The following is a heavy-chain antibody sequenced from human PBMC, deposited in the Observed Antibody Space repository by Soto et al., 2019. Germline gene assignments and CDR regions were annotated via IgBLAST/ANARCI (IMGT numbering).Heavy chain of an antibody. CDR3: ARDPAP. Sequence: QVQLQESGPGLVKPSLTLSLTCTVSGGSISSGGYYWSWIRQHPGKGLEWIGYIYNSGSTYYNPSLKSRVTITAATSKNQFPMKLSSVTAAGTAVYYGARDPAPWGQGTLVTVSS. CDR1: GGSISSGGYY. V-gene: IGHV4-31*03. J-gene: IGHJ5*02. CDR2: IYNSGST.